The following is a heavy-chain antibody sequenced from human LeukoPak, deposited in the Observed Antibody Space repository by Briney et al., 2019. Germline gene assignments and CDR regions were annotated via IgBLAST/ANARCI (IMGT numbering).Heavy chain of an antibody. CDR3: AKGYCSGGSCYSSDWFDP. J-gene: IGHJ5*02. V-gene: IGHV3-33*06. D-gene: IGHD2-15*01. CDR2: IWYDGSNK. Sequence: AGSLRLSCAASGFTFSSYGMHWVRQAPGKGLEWVAVIWYDGSNKYYADSVKGRFTISRDNSKNTLYLQMNSLRAEDTAVYYCAKGYCSGGSCYSSDWFDPWGQGTLVTVSS. CDR1: GFTFSSYG.